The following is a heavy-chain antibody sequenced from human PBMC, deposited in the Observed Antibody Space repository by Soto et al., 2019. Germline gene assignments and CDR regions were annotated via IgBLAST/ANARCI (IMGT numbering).Heavy chain of an antibody. CDR3: AREHILGDQYGDYGDS. D-gene: IGHD4-17*01. V-gene: IGHV3-20*04. J-gene: IGHJ5*01. CDR1: GFSVDEYG. Sequence: EVQLVESGGGVVRPGGSLRLACAASGFSVDEYGMSWVRQVPGKGLEWVSGLHRNGKNTSYAASVRGRFAISRDDAKKSLYLQMNRLGAEDTAFYYFAREHILGDQYGDYGDSWGHGTLVTVSS. CDR2: LHRNGKNT.